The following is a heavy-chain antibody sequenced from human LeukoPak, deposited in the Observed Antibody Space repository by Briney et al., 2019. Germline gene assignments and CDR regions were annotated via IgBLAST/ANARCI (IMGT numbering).Heavy chain of an antibody. D-gene: IGHD6-19*01. CDR1: GFTFSSYG. CDR3: ARVGIAVADDAFDI. J-gene: IGHJ3*02. V-gene: IGHV3-7*01. Sequence: GGSLRLSCAASGFTFSSYGMSWVRQAPGKGLEWVANIKQDGSEKYYVDSVKGRFTISRDNAKNSLYLQMNSLRAEDTAVYYCARVGIAVADDAFDIWGQGTMVTVSS. CDR2: IKQDGSEK.